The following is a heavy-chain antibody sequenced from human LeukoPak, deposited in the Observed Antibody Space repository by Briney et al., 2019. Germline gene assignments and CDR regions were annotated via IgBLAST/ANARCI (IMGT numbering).Heavy chain of an antibody. D-gene: IGHD6-13*01. CDR1: GFTFSSYW. J-gene: IGHJ3*01. CDR2: INTDGSST. CDR3: ARDRFSRAAAGPTWY. V-gene: IGHV3-74*01. Sequence: PGGSLRLSCAASGFTFSSYWMHWVRQAPGKGLVWVSRINTDGSSTSYADSVKGRFTISRDNAKNTLYLQMNSLRAEDTAVYYCARDRFSRAAAGPTWYWGQGTMVTVSS.